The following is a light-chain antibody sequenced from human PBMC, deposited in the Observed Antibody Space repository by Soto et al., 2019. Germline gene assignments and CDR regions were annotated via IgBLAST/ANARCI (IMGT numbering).Light chain of an antibody. Sequence: QSALTQPASVSGSPGQSITISCTGTSSDVCGYNYVSWYQQHPGKAPKLMIYDVSNRPSGVSNRFSGSKSGNTASLTISGLQAEDAADYYRSSYTSSNTSVHVFGTGTKLTAL. CDR2: DVS. CDR1: SSDVCGYNY. J-gene: IGLJ1*01. CDR3: SSYTSSNTSVHV. V-gene: IGLV2-14*01.